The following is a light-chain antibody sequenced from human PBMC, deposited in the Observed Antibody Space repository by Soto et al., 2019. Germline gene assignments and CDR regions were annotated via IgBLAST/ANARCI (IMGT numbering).Light chain of an antibody. CDR3: QHYYSTPPT. Sequence: DIVMTQSPDSLAVSLGERATINCKSSQSGLYSSNNKNYLAWYQQKPGQPPKLLIYWASTRESGVPDRFSGSGYGTDFTLTISSLQAEDVAVYYCQHYYSTPPTFGQGTKLEIK. J-gene: IGKJ2*01. V-gene: IGKV4-1*01. CDR2: WAS. CDR1: QSGLYSSNNKNY.